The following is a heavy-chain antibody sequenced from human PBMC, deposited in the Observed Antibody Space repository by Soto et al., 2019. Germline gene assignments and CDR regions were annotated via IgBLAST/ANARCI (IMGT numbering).Heavy chain of an antibody. J-gene: IGHJ4*02. V-gene: IGHV4-31*03. Sequence: PSETLSLTCTVAGDAISSGARSWSWIRQPPGRGLEWIGSIHHSGTTYYNPSLISRISISLATSQNQFSLTLRSVTAADTAVYWCASDTNLYYFDFWGQGPLVT. CDR1: GDAISSGARS. CDR2: IHHSGTT. CDR3: ASDTNLYYFDF.